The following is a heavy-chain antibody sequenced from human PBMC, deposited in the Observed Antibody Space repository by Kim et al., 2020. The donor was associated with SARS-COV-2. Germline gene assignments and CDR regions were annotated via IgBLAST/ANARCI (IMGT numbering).Heavy chain of an antibody. V-gene: IGHV3-73*01. Sequence: YAAAVKGRFTIAREDSKNTAYLQMNSLKTEDTAVYYCTRPSSSWWDWFDPWGQGTLVTVSS. D-gene: IGHD6-13*01. J-gene: IGHJ5*02. CDR3: TRPSSSWWDWFDP.